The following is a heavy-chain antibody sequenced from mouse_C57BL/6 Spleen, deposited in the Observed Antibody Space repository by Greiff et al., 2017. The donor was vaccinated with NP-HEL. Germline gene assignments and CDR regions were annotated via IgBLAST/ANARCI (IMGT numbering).Heavy chain of an antibody. V-gene: IGHV1-22*01. J-gene: IGHJ2*01. D-gene: IGHD2-10*01. Sequence: VQLQQSGPELVKPGASVKMSCKASGYTFTDYNMLWVKQSHGKSLEWIGYINPNNGGTSYNQKFKGKATLTVNKSSSTAYMELRSLTSEDSAVYYCARRRSLLTPFDYWGQGTTLTVSS. CDR3: ARRRSLLTPFDY. CDR1: GYTFTDYN. CDR2: INPNNGGT.